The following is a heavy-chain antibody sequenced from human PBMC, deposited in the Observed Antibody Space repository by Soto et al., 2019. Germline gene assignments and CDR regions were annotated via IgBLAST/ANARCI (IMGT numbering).Heavy chain of an antibody. CDR3: ATLHFYGDKRYYFDY. D-gene: IGHD4-17*01. V-gene: IGHV4-34*01. Sequence: WETLSLTCAVYGGSFSGYYWSWIRQPPGKGLEWIGEINHSGSTNYNPSLKSRVTISVDTSKNQFSLKLSSVTAADTAVYYCATLHFYGDKRYYFDYWGQGTLVTVSS. J-gene: IGHJ4*02. CDR1: GGSFSGYY. CDR2: INHSGST.